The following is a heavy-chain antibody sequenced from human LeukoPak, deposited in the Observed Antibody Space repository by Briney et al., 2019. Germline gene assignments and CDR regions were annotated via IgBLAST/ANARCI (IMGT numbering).Heavy chain of an antibody. V-gene: IGHV3-20*04. CDR2: INWNGGST. Sequence: GRTQRLSREASGFTLDNYGISWVRQAQGKGQEWFSGINWNGGSTGYADSVKGRFTISRDNAKNSLYLQMNSLRAADTAVYYCGRDLGGRGGAWGQGTLVTVSS. CDR3: GRDLGGRGGA. CDR1: GFTLDNYG. J-gene: IGHJ5*02. D-gene: IGHD1-26*01.